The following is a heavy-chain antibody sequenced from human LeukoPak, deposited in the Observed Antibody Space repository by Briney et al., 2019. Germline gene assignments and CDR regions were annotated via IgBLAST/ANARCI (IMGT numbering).Heavy chain of an antibody. CDR2: IKQDGSEK. V-gene: IGHV3-7*01. Sequence: PGGSLRLSCAASGFTFSSYWMSWVRQAPGKGLEGVANIKQDGSEKYYVDSVKGRFTISRDNAKNSLYLQMNSLRAEDTAVYYCARGELERLYYYYYMDVWGKGTTVTVSS. D-gene: IGHD1-1*01. CDR3: ARGELERLYYYYYMDV. J-gene: IGHJ6*03. CDR1: GFTFSSYW.